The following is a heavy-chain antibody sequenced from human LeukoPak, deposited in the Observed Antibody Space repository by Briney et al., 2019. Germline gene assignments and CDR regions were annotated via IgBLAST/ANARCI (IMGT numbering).Heavy chain of an antibody. Sequence: SETLSLTCAVYGGSFSGYYWSWIRQPPGKGLEWIGEINHSGSTNYNPSLKSRVTISVDTSKNQFSLKLSSVTAADTAVYYCATVDCTNGVCQGRIDYWGQGTLVTVSS. CDR1: GGSFSGYY. CDR3: ATVDCTNGVCQGRIDY. V-gene: IGHV4-34*01. D-gene: IGHD2-8*01. CDR2: INHSGST. J-gene: IGHJ4*02.